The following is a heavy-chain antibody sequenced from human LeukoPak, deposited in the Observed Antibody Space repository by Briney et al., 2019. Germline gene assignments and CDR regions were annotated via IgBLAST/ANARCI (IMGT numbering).Heavy chain of an antibody. CDR1: GGSISSSNW. CDR2: IYHSGST. J-gene: IGHJ4*02. V-gene: IGHV4-4*02. D-gene: IGHD3-22*01. CDR3: AREGYYYDSSGLGY. Sequence: SETLSLTCTVSGGSISSSNWWSWVRQPPGKGLEWIGEIYHSGSTNYNPSLKSRVTISVDKSKNQFSLKLSSVTAADTAVYYCAREGYYYDSSGLGYWGQGTLVTVSS.